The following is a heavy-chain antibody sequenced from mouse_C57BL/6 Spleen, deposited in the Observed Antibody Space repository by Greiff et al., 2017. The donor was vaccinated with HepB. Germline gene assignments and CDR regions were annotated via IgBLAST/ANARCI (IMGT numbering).Heavy chain of an antibody. Sequence: VQLQQSGPELVKPGASVKISCKASGYAFSSSWMNWVKQRPGKGLEWIGRIYPGDGDTNYNGKFKGKATLTADKSSSTAYMQLSSLTSEDSAVYFCARGTAQAFYYFDYWGQGTTLTVSS. D-gene: IGHD3-2*02. CDR1: GYAFSSSW. CDR3: ARGTAQAFYYFDY. V-gene: IGHV1-82*01. J-gene: IGHJ2*01. CDR2: IYPGDGDT.